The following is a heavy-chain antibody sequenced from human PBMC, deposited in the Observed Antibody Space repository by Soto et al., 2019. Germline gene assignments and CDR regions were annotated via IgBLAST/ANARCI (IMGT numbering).Heavy chain of an antibody. D-gene: IGHD7-27*01. CDR2: INKDGSQK. CDR3: VRELGLAY. J-gene: IGHJ4*02. Sequence: PGGSLRLSCAASGFTFSNYAMSWVRRAPGKGLEWVANINKDGSQKNYVDSVKGRFTIARDNGQNSLSLQINSLRVEDTAVYYCVRELGLAYWGQGALVTVSS. V-gene: IGHV3-7*03. CDR1: GFTFSNYA.